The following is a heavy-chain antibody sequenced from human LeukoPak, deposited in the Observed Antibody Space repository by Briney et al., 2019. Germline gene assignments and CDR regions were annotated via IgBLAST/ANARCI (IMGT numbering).Heavy chain of an antibody. CDR3: ASTERCSTTCPLDY. CDR2: INHSGST. D-gene: IGHD2-2*01. Sequence: SETLSLTCAVYGGSFRGYYWSWIRQPPGKGLEWIGEINHSGSTNYNPSLKSRVTISLDTSMKKFSLKLNSVTAANTAVYYCASTERCSTTCPLDYWGQGTLVTVSS. CDR1: GGSFRGYY. V-gene: IGHV4-34*01. J-gene: IGHJ4*02.